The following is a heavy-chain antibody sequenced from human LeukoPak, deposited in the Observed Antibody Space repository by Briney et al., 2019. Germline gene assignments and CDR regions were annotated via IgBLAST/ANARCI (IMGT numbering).Heavy chain of an antibody. V-gene: IGHV3-11*01. J-gene: IGHJ4*02. D-gene: IGHD3-10*01. CDR1: GFTFSDYY. CDR3: ARTTRLWFGENINFDY. CDR2: ISSSGSTI. Sequence: PGGSLRLSCATSGFTFSDYYMSWIRQAPGKGLEWVSYISSSGSTIYYADSVKGRFTISRDNAKNSLYLQMNSLRAEDTAVYYCARTTRLWFGENINFDYWGQGTLVTVSS.